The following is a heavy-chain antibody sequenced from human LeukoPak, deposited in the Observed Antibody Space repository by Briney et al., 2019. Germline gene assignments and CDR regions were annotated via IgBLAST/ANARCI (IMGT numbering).Heavy chain of an antibody. D-gene: IGHD6-13*01. CDR1: GYTFTSYA. Sequence: GASVKVSCKASGYTFTSYAMHWVRQAPGQRLEWMGWINAGNGNTKYSRKFQGRVTITRDTSASTAYMELSSLRSEDTAVYYCARMYSSSWYKANWFDPWGQGTLVTVSS. CDR3: ARMYSSSWYKANWFDP. V-gene: IGHV1-3*01. CDR2: INAGNGNT. J-gene: IGHJ5*02.